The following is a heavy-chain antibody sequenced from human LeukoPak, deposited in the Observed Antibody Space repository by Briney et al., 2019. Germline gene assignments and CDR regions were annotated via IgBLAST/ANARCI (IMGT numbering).Heavy chain of an antibody. CDR3: AREDDSDNYYYPFDY. J-gene: IGHJ4*02. D-gene: IGHD3-22*01. V-gene: IGHV1-2*02. Sequence: ASVKVSCKASGYTFTGYYMHWMRQAPGQGLEWMGWINPNSGGTNYAQKFQGRVTMTRDTSISTAYMDPSRLRSDDTGVYYCAREDDSDNYYYPFDYWGQGTLVTVSS. CDR1: GYTFTGYY. CDR2: INPNSGGT.